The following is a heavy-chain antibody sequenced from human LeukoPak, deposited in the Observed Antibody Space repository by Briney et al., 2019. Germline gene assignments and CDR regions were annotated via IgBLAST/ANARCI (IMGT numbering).Heavy chain of an antibody. V-gene: IGHV3-9*01. CDR3: AESYFGSGSA. CDR1: GFTFDDYA. J-gene: IGHJ5*02. D-gene: IGHD3-10*01. CDR2: ISWNSGSI. Sequence: GGSLRLSCAASGFTFDDYAMHWVRQAPGKGLEWVSGISWNSGSIGYADSVKGRFTISRDNAKNSLYLQMNSLRAEDTAVYYCAESYFGSGSAWGQGTLVTVSS.